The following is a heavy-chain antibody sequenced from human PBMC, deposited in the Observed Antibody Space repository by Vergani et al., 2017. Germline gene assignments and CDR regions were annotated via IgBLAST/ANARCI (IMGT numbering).Heavy chain of an antibody. CDR1: GFTFSSYS. CDR3: ARVGPNGFDY. D-gene: IGHD1-1*01. J-gene: IGHJ4*02. Sequence: EVQLVESGGGLVQPGGSLRLSCAASGFTFSSYSMNWVRQAPGKGLEWVSYISSSSTIYYADSVKGRFTISRDNAKNSLYLQMNSLRAEDTAVYYCARVGPNGFDYWGQGTLVTVSS. V-gene: IGHV3-48*01. CDR2: ISSSSTI.